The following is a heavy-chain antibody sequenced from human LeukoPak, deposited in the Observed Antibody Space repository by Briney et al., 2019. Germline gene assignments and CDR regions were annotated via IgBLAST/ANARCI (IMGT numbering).Heavy chain of an antibody. CDR1: GFTFSSYA. CDR2: ISYDGSNK. V-gene: IGHV3-30-3*01. CDR3: ARPLGRVRFDP. J-gene: IGHJ5*02. D-gene: IGHD1-1*01. Sequence: GGSLRLSCAASGFTFSSYAMHWVRQAPGKGLEWVAVISYDGSNKYYADSVKGRFTISRDNSKNTLYLQMNSLRAEDTAVYYCARPLGRVRFDPWGQGTLVTASS.